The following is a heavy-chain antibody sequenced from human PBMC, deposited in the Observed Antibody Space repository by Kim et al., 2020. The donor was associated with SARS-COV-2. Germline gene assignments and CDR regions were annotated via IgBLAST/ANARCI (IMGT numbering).Heavy chain of an antibody. J-gene: IGHJ6*02. CDR1: GYTFTSYG. V-gene: IGHV1-18*01. CDR3: AGDGGLRAAYYYGMDV. CDR2: ISAYNGNT. Sequence: ASVKVSCKASGYTFTSYGISWVRQAPGQGLEWMGWISAYNGNTNYAQNLQGRVTMTTDTSTSTAYMELRSLRSDDTAVYYCAGDGGLRAAYYYGMDVWGQGTTVTVSS. D-gene: IGHD3-16*01.